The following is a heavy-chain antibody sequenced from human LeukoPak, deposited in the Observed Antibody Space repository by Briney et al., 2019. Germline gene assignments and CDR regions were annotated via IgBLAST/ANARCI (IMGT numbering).Heavy chain of an antibody. CDR2: ISYDGSNK. D-gene: IGHD3-16*01. CDR1: EFTFSSYG. CDR3: AKDSDMGFDY. V-gene: IGHV3-30*18. Sequence: GGSLRLSCAASEFTFSSYGMHWVRQAPGKGLEWVAVISYDGSNKYYADSVKGRFTISRDNSKNTLYLQMNSLRAEDTAVYYCAKDSDMGFDYWGQGTLVTVSS. J-gene: IGHJ4*02.